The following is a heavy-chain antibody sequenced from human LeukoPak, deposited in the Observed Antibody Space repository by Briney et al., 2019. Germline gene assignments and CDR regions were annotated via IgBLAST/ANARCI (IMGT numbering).Heavy chain of an antibody. CDR3: GRAGLGTAYNRFYYYMDV. CDR2: IFHSGIA. J-gene: IGHJ6*03. Sequence: PPETLSLTCAASNHPINCEYYWVWMRLPPGQGLEGIGLIFHSGIAHYNPSLKSRVTMSVDTSRSQFSVNLNSVTAADTAVYFCGRAGLGTAYNRFYYYMDVWGKGITVTVSS. D-gene: IGHD3-16*02. CDR1: NHPINCEYY. V-gene: IGHV4-38-2*01.